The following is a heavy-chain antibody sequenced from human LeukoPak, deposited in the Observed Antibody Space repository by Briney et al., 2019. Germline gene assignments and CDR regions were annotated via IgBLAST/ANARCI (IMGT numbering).Heavy chain of an antibody. CDR1: GLTVSSNY. CDR2: IYGGGST. J-gene: IGHJ5*02. V-gene: IGHV3-53*01. D-gene: IGHD6-19*01. CDR3: ARAGSTGWYGDWFDP. Sequence: GGSLRLSCAASGLTVSSNYMTWVRQAPGKGLEWVSVIYGGGSTYYADSLEGRFTISRDNSKNTLYLQMNSLRAEDTAVYYCARAGSTGWYGDWFDPWGQGTLVTVSS.